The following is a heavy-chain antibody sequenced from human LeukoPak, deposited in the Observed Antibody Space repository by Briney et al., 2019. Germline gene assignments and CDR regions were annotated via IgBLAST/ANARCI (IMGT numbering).Heavy chain of an antibody. Sequence: NPSETLSLTCTVSGGSISSYYWDWIRQPPGKGLEWIGSIYYSGRTYYNPSLRSRVSISVDTSKKQFSLKLSSVTAADTAVYYCARVTYCGGDCYSGVAFGVWGQGTMVTVSS. CDR1: GGSISSYY. CDR2: IYYSGRT. V-gene: IGHV4-39*07. CDR3: ARVTYCGGDCYSGVAFGV. J-gene: IGHJ3*01. D-gene: IGHD2-21*02.